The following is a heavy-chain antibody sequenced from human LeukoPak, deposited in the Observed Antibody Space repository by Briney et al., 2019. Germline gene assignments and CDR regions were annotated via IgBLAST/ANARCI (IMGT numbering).Heavy chain of an antibody. D-gene: IGHD2-15*01. CDR2: IYYSGST. J-gene: IGHJ4*02. Sequence: SETLSLTCTVSGGSISSYYWSWIRQPPGKGLEWIGYIYYSGSTNSNPSLKSRVTISVDTSKSQFSLKLSSVTAADTAVYYCARARPRPYCSGGSCYRGDYFDYWGQGTLVTVSS. CDR3: ARARPRPYCSGGSCYRGDYFDY. CDR1: GGSISSYY. V-gene: IGHV4-59*12.